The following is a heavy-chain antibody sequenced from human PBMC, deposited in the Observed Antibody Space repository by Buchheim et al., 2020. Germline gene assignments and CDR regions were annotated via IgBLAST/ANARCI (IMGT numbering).Heavy chain of an antibody. J-gene: IGHJ4*02. CDR3: AKEEVPNDY. CDR1: GFTFSNSA. CDR2: ISRSGDTT. V-gene: IGHV3-23*01. Sequence: EAQLLESGGGLVQPGGSLRLSCAVSGFTFSNSAMTWVRQAPGKGLEWVSAISRSGDTTYYADSVMGRFTISVDTSKNTLYLQMNSLRVDDTAVYYCAKEEVPNDYWGLGTL.